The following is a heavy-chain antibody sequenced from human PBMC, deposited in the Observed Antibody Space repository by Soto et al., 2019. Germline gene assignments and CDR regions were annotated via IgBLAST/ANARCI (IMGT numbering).Heavy chain of an antibody. CDR3: AKDTYYYGSGSYYPDY. J-gene: IGHJ4*02. Sequence: GGSLRLSCAASGFTFSSYGMHWVRQAPGKGLEWVAVISYDGSNKYYADSVKGRFTISRDNSKNTLYLQMNSLRAEDTAVYYCAKDTYYYGSGSYYPDYWGQGTLVTVSS. D-gene: IGHD3-10*01. V-gene: IGHV3-30*18. CDR2: ISYDGSNK. CDR1: GFTFSSYG.